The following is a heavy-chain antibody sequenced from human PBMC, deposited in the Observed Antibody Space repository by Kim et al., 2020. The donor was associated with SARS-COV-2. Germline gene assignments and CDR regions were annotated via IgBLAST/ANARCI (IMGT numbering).Heavy chain of an antibody. V-gene: IGHV4-4*07. CDR1: GGSISSYY. J-gene: IGHJ6*02. D-gene: IGHD3-22*01. CDR2: IYTSGST. Sequence: SETLSLTCTVSGGSISSYYWSWIRQPAGKGLEWIGRIYTSGSTNYNPSLKSRVTMSVDTSKNQFSLKLSSVTAADTAVYYCARDRASYYYDSSGSYYYYGMDVWGQGTTGTVSS. CDR3: ARDRASYYYDSSGSYYYYGMDV.